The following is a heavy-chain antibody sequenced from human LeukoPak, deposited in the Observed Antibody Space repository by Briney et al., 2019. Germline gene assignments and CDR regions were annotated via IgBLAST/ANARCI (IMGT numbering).Heavy chain of an antibody. Sequence: LRLSCAASGFTFSSYGMHWVRQPPGKGLEWIGEINHSGSTNYNPSLKSRVTISVDTSKNQFSLKLSSVTAADTAVYYCARYHPYDFWSAAFDYWGQGTLVTVSS. V-gene: IGHV4-34*01. J-gene: IGHJ4*02. D-gene: IGHD3-3*01. CDR3: ARYHPYDFWSAAFDY. CDR2: INHSGST. CDR1: GFTFSSYG.